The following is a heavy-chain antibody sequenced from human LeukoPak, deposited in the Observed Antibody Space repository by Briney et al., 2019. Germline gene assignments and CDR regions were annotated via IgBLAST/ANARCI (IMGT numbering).Heavy chain of an antibody. CDR2: ISFSSTFR. CDR1: GFTFGSFT. CDR3: ASRGTQTYAFDY. J-gene: IGHJ4*02. V-gene: IGHV3-21*01. Sequence: GGSLRLSCAASGFTFGSFTMNWVRQAPGKGVEWVSSISFSSTFRHFSDSVQGRFNISRDNAENTLYLQMNSLRAEDTAVYCCASRGTQTYAFDYWGQGTLVTVSS. D-gene: IGHD1-1*01.